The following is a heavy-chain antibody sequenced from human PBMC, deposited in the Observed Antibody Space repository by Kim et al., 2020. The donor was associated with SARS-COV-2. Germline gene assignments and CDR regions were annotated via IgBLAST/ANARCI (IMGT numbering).Heavy chain of an antibody. Sequence: SETLSLTCTVSGGSISSSSYYWGWIRQPPGKGLEWIGSIYYSGSTYYNPSLTSRVTISVDTYKNQFSLKLSSVTAADTAVYYCARHLHYYDNGGGFDYWGQGTLVTVSS. CDR3: ARHLHYYDNGGGFDY. J-gene: IGHJ4*02. CDR1: GGSISSSSYY. V-gene: IGHV4-39*01. D-gene: IGHD3-22*01. CDR2: IYYSGST.